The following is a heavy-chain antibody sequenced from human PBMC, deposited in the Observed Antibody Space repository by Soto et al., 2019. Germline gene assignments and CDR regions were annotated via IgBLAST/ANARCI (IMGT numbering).Heavy chain of an antibody. CDR2: ISPYNGNT. D-gene: IGHD5-12*01. CDR3: ARDRARWLQVGSDY. J-gene: IGHJ4*02. Sequence: QVQLVQSGAEVEKPGASVKVSCKASGYTFVSYGISWARQAPGQGLEWMGWISPYNGNTKYTQKFQGRVTITADTSTSTAYMELRSLRSDDTAVYYCARDRARWLQVGSDYWGQGTLVTVSS. V-gene: IGHV1-18*01. CDR1: GYTFVSYG.